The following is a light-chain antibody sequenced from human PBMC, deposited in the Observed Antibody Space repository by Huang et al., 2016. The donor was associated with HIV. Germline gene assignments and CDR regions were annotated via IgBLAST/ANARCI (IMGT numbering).Light chain of an antibody. CDR1: QNITTA. CDR2: TVS. J-gene: IGKJ1*01. CDR3: QQSFSVPRT. Sequence: DIQMTQSPPSLSASVGDRVTFTCRADQNITTALNWYQQKQGKAPKLLIYTVSTLESGVPSRVSGSGSGSRFTLNIGNLQPEDFATYYCQQSFSVPRTFG. V-gene: IGKV1-39*01.